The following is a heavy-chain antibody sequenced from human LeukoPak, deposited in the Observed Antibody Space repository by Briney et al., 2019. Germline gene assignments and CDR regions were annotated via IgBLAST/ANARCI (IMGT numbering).Heavy chain of an antibody. CDR3: ARLGPNRGSYYAFDI. V-gene: IGHV3-11*04. J-gene: IGHJ3*02. Sequence: PGGSLRLSCAASGFTFSDYYMSWVRQAPGKGLEWVSYISTSGGTIYYADSVKGRFTISRDNAKNSLYLQMNSLRAEDTAVYYCARLGPNRGSYYAFDIWGQGTMVTVSS. CDR2: ISTSGGTI. D-gene: IGHD1-26*01. CDR1: GFTFSDYY.